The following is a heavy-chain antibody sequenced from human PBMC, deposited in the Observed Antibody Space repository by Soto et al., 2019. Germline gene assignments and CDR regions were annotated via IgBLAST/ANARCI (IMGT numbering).Heavy chain of an antibody. Sequence: PGGSLRLSCAASGFTFSSYAMSWVRQAPGKGLEWVSAISGSGGSTYYADSVKGRFTISRDNSKNTLYLQMNSLRAEDTAVYYCASGSPLAGPFGLYYFDYWGQGTLVTVSS. CDR1: GFTFSSYA. CDR3: ASGSPLAGPFGLYYFDY. V-gene: IGHV3-23*01. D-gene: IGHD6-19*01. J-gene: IGHJ4*02. CDR2: ISGSGGST.